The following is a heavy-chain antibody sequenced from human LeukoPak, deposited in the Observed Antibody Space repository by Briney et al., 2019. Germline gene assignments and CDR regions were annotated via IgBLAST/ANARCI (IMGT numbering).Heavy chain of an antibody. J-gene: IGHJ3*02. D-gene: IGHD2-15*01. CDR1: GFTFSNYA. Sequence: PGGSLRLSCAASGFTFSNYAMSWVRQAPGKGLEWVSAITGRGDTTYYADSVKGRFTISRDNSQNTMYLQMNSLRAEDTAVYYCARVNKDIVVVVAGLGAFDIWGQGTMVTVSS. V-gene: IGHV3-23*01. CDR3: ARVNKDIVVVVAGLGAFDI. CDR2: ITGRGDTT.